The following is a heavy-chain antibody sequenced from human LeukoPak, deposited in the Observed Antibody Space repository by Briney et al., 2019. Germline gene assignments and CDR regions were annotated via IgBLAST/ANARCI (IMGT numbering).Heavy chain of an antibody. D-gene: IGHD4-17*01. J-gene: IGHJ4*02. Sequence: GESLKISCKGSGYIFTTYWIGWVRQMPGKGLEWMGIIYPGDSDTRYSPSFQGQVTISADKSISTASLQWNSLKTSDTAMHYCASLSTVTPYHFDYWGQGTLVTVSS. CDR3: ASLSTVTPYHFDY. CDR2: IYPGDSDT. CDR1: GYIFTTYW. V-gene: IGHV5-51*01.